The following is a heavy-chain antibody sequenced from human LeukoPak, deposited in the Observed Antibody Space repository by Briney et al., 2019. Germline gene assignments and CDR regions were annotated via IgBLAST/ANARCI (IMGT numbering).Heavy chain of an antibody. V-gene: IGHV4-31*03. J-gene: IGHJ3*02. CDR2: IYYSGST. CDR1: GGSISSGGYY. CDR3: ARDQRRITMVRGGANAFDI. D-gene: IGHD3-10*01. Sequence: SETLSLTCTVSGGSISSGGYYWSWIRQHPGKGLEWIGYIYYSGSTYYNPSLKSRVTISVDTSKNQFSLKLNSVTAADTAVYYCARDQRRITMVRGGANAFDIWGQGTMVTVSS.